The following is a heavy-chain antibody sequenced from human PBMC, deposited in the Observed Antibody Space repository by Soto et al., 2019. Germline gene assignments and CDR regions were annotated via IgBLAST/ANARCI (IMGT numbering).Heavy chain of an antibody. CDR1: GDSISRYY. J-gene: IGHJ4*02. D-gene: IGHD2-15*01. CDR2: IYYSGRT. CDR3: ARGHLGITTTGTWYDFDY. Sequence: PSETLSLTCTVSGDSISRYYWTWIRQTPGKGLEYIGYIYYSGRTYYNPSLKSRVTISVDTSKNQFSLKLSSVTAADTAVYYCARGHLGITTTGTWYDFDYWGQGTLVTVSS. V-gene: IGHV4-59*01.